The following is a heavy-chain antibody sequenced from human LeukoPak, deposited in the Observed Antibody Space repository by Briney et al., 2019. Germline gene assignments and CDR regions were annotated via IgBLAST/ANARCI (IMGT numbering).Heavy chain of an antibody. D-gene: IGHD3-10*01. Sequence: SETLSLTCTVSGASLKSINSYWTCIRQPAGNGLEWIGRVYFSGSTTYNPSLKGRATISVDTSRNQFSLHLSSVTAADSAVYYCARKTGYGSGSYYNYYFDYWGQGSLVTVSS. V-gene: IGHV4-61*02. CDR2: VYFSGST. CDR1: GASLKSINSY. CDR3: ARKTGYGSGSYYNYYFDY. J-gene: IGHJ4*02.